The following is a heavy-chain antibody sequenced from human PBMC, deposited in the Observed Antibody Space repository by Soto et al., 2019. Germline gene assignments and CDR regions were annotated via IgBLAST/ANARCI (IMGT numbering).Heavy chain of an antibody. V-gene: IGHV4-30-4*01. CDR1: GGSISSGDYY. CDR2: IYYSGGT. CDR3: ARAGEWPIGGWFDP. D-gene: IGHD3-10*01. J-gene: IGHJ5*02. Sequence: SETLSLTCTVSGGSISSGDYYWSWIRQAPGKGLEWIGYIYYSGGTHYNPSLKSRVTISADTSEKEFSLNLHSVTAADTAVYFCARAGEWPIGGWFDPWGQGILVNVSS.